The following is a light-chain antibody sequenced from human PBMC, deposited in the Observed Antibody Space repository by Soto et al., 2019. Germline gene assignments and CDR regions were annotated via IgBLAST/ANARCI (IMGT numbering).Light chain of an antibody. V-gene: IGLV4-60*02. CDR1: SGHSSYI. Sequence: QSVLTQSSSASASLGSSVKLTCTLSSGHSSYIIAWHQQQPGKAPRYLMKLEGSGSYNKGSGVPDRFSCSSSGADRYLTISNFQFEDEADYYCETWDSNTWVFGGGTKLTVL. J-gene: IGLJ3*02. CDR2: LEGSGSY. CDR3: ETWDSNTWV.